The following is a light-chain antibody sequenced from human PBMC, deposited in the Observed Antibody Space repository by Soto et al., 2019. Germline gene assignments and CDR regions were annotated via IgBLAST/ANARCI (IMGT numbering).Light chain of an antibody. J-gene: IGKJ4*01. CDR3: QQYNNWPPLT. Sequence: EIVMTQSPATLSVSPGERATLSCRASQSVSSNLAWYQQKPGQAPRLLLYGASTRATGIPARFSGSGSVTEFTLTISILQSEDFAVYYCQQYNNWPPLTFGGGTKVEIK. V-gene: IGKV3-15*01. CDR1: QSVSSN. CDR2: GAS.